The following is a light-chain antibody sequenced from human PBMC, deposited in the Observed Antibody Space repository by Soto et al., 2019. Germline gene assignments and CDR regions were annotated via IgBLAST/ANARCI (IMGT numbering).Light chain of an antibody. J-gene: IGLJ3*02. CDR2: END. V-gene: IGLV1-51*02. Sequence: PVLTNPVSGTAAAGEEVPISRTESTSNIGSNSVSWYQHFPGTAPKFLIYENDKRPSGIPDRFSGSKSGTSATLGIAGLQTEDEAHSYCAPWDSSLSVGVFGGGTKVTVL. CDR1: TSNIGSNS. CDR3: APWDSSLSVGV.